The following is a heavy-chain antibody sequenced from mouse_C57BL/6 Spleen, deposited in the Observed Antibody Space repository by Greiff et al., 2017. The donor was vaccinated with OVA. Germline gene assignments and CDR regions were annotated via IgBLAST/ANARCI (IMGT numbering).Heavy chain of an antibody. Sequence: QVQLQQPGAELVKPGASVKVSCKASGYTFTSYWMHWVKQRPGQGLEWIGRIHPSDSDTNYNQKFKGKATLTVDKSSSTAYMQLSRLTSETSAVDYYAKELEYKHYWDFDVWGTGTTLTVSS. V-gene: IGHV1-74*01. CDR1: GYTFTSYW. CDR2: IHPSDSDT. J-gene: IGHJ1*03. CDR3: AKELEYKHYWDFDV. D-gene: IGHD5-1*01.